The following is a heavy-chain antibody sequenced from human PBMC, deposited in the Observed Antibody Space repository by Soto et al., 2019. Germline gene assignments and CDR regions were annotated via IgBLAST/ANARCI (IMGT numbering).Heavy chain of an antibody. CDR3: ARGGYSYGTMDV. V-gene: IGHV4-61*01. CDR2: IYYNGNT. CDR1: GDSVSIGIYY. D-gene: IGHD5-18*01. Sequence: SETLSLTCTVSGDSVSIGIYYWTWIRQPPGKGLEWIGYIYYNGNTNYNPSLKSRVTISVDTSKNQFSLKLNSVTAADTAVSYCARGGYSYGTMDVWGQGTTVTVSS. J-gene: IGHJ6*02.